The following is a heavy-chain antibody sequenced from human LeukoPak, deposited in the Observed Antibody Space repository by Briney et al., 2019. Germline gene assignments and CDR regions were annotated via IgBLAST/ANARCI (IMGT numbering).Heavy chain of an antibody. CDR3: ARDRTATREGFDY. Sequence: GRSLRLSCEASGFTFSSYGMHWVRQAPGKGLEWVAVIWYDGSNKYYADSVKGRFTISRDNSKNTLYLQMNSLRAEDTAVYYCARDRTATREGFDYWGQGTLVTVSS. V-gene: IGHV3-33*08. CDR2: IWYDGSNK. CDR1: GFTFSSYG. D-gene: IGHD2-15*01. J-gene: IGHJ4*02.